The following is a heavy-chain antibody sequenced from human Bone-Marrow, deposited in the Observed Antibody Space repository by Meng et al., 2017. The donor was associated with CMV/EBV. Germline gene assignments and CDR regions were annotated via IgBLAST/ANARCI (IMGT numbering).Heavy chain of an antibody. CDR2: IYYSGST. J-gene: IGHJ4*02. D-gene: IGHD1-26*01. Sequence: SETLSLTCTVSGGSISSYYWSWIRQPPGKGLEWIGYIYYSGSTNYNPSLKSRVTISVDTSKNQFSLKLSSVTAADTAVYYCASSKGHGGSYYSGYFDYWGQRTLVTVSS. CDR3: ASSKGHGGSYYSGYFDY. CDR1: GGSISSYY. V-gene: IGHV4-59*01.